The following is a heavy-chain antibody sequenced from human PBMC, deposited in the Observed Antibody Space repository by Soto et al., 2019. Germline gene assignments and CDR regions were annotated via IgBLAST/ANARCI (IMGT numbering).Heavy chain of an antibody. Sequence: GGSLRLSCEASGFTFSGYWMSWVRQAPGKGLEWVADIKRDGSVQYYVDSVKGRFTISRDNAKKLLSLQMNGLRAEDTALYYCARAPYSNAWYRFDLWGQGTLVTVSS. CDR3: ARAPYSNAWYRFDL. V-gene: IGHV3-7*03. D-gene: IGHD4-4*01. CDR2: IKRDGSVQ. J-gene: IGHJ4*02. CDR1: GFTFSGYW.